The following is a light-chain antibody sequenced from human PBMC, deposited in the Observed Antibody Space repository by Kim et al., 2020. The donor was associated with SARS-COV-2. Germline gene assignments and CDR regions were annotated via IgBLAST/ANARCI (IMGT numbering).Light chain of an antibody. CDR1: QGLVQTDRKIY. V-gene: IGKV2-30*02. CDR3: MKGTHWPWT. Sequence: DVVMTQSPLSLPVTLGQPASISCRSSQGLVQTDRKIYLSWFQQRPGQSPRRLIFEVSNRGSGVPDRFSGSGSGTDFTLQISRVEAEDIGVYFCMKGTHWPWTFGQGTKLEI. J-gene: IGKJ1*01. CDR2: EVS.